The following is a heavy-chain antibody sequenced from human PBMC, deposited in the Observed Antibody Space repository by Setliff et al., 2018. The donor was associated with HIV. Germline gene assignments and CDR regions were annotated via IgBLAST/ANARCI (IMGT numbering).Heavy chain of an antibody. J-gene: IGHJ4*02. CDR2: IYNDGVNR. CDR3: ARDFKSGYVDY. Sequence: GGSLRLSCAASGFTFSNYAMHWVRQAPGKGLEWVAVIYNDGVNRYFGDFVEGRFTISRDNSRNTVNLQMNSLRGDDTAVYYCARDFKSGYVDYLGQGIPVTVSS. D-gene: IGHD2-15*01. CDR1: GFTFSNYA. V-gene: IGHV3-30*04.